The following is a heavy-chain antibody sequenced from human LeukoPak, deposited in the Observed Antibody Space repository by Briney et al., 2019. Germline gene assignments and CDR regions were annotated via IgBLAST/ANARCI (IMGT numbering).Heavy chain of an antibody. CDR3: ATVKWGAMVRGAMRNERFYYYGMDV. CDR1: GGTFSSYA. J-gene: IGHJ6*02. CDR2: IIPIRDMA. Sequence: ASVKVSCKASGGTFSSYAISWVRQAPGQGLEWMGRIIPIRDMANNAQKFQGRVSITADTSTSTAYMELSSLRSEDTAVYYCATVKWGAMVRGAMRNERFYYYGMDVWGPGTTVTVSS. V-gene: IGHV1-69*04. D-gene: IGHD3-10*01.